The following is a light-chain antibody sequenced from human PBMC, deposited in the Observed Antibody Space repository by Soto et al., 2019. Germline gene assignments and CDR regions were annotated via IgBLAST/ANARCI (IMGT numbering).Light chain of an antibody. J-gene: IGLJ1*01. CDR1: SSDVGGYNY. CDR3: SSYTSSSIDYV. CDR2: EVS. V-gene: IGLV2-14*01. Sequence: QSALTQPASVSGSPGQSITISCTGTSSDVGGYNYVSWYQQHPGKAPKLMIYEVSNRPSGVSNRFSGSKSGNTASLTISGLQAEDEADCSSYTSSSIDYVFGTGTQLTVL.